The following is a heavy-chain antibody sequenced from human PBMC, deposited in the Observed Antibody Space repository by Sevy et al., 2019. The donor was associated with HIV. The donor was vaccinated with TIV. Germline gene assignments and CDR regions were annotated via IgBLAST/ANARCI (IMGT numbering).Heavy chain of an antibody. J-gene: IGHJ4*02. CDR1: GFIFSDYT. V-gene: IGHV3-30*04. CDR2: ISYDGSFT. CDR3: ARSQSSSWHYFDY. D-gene: IGHD6-13*01. Sequence: GESLKISCAASGFIFSDYTLHWVRQAPGTGQEWVAVISYDGSFTYYADSVEGRFTISRDNSKNTLFLQMNSLRHEDTAVYYCARSQSSSWHYFDYWGQGTLVTVSS.